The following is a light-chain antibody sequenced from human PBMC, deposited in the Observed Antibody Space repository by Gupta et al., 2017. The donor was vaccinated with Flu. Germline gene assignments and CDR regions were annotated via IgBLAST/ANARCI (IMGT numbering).Light chain of an antibody. CDR3: QQYRSYPWT. Sequence: DIQMTQSPFSLSASVGDRVTITCRVRQRSDSWLAWYQQKPGKAPKLLIYKAPNLESGVPSRFSGSGSGTEFTLTISSLQPDDFATYYCQQYRSYPWTFGQGTTVEIQ. J-gene: IGKJ1*01. V-gene: IGKV1-5*03. CDR2: KAP. CDR1: QRSDSW.